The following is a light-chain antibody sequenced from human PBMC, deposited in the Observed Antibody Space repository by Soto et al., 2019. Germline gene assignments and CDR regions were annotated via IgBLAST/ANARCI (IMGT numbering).Light chain of an antibody. J-gene: IGLJ1*01. CDR2: GRN. V-gene: IGLV1-44*01. Sequence: QSVLTQPPSASGTPGQRVTISCSGNTSNIGSNAVNWYQQFPGTAPKLLIYGRNQRPSGVPDRFSGSKSGTSGSLTISGLQSEDEADYSCAAWDDSLNGYVFGTGTKLT. CDR1: TSNIGSNA. CDR3: AAWDDSLNGYV.